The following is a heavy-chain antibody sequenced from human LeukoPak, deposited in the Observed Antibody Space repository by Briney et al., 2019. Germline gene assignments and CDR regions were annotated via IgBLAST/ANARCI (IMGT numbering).Heavy chain of an antibody. V-gene: IGHV3-21*01. D-gene: IGHD3-22*01. J-gene: IGHJ3*02. CDR1: GFIFSSHS. Sequence: GGSLRLSCAASGFIFSSHSMNWVRQAPGKGLEWVSSISSSSSYIYYADSVKGRFTISRDNAKNSLYLQMNSLRAEDTAVYYCAAVGRDSSGYHDAFDIWGQGTMVTVSS. CDR3: AAVGRDSSGYHDAFDI. CDR2: ISSSSSYI.